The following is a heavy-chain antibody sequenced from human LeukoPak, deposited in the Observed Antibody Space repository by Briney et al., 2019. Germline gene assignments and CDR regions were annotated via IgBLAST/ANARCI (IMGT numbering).Heavy chain of an antibody. V-gene: IGHV4-59*08. J-gene: IGHJ4*02. CDR2: IYYSGSI. Sequence: SETLSLTCTVSGGPISSYYWSWIRQSPGKGLEWVGYIYYSGSINYNPSLKSRVTISVDTSKNQFSLKLSSVTAADTAVYYCARQPQQQLVRLFFDYWGQGTLVTVSS. CDR1: GGPISSYY. D-gene: IGHD6-13*01. CDR3: ARQPQQQLVRLFFDY.